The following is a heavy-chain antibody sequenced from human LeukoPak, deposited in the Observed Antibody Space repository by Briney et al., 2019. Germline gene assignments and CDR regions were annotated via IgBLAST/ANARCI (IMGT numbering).Heavy chain of an antibody. J-gene: IGHJ4*02. CDR2: ISGSGGST. V-gene: IGHV3-23*01. Sequence: GGSLRLSCAASGFTFSSYAMSWVRQAPGKGLEWVSAISGSGGSTYYADSVKGRFTISRDNSKNTLYLQMNSLRAEDTVVYYCAKFMRRVGATRGTADYWGQGTLVTVSS. CDR3: AKFMRRVGATRGTADY. D-gene: IGHD1-26*01. CDR1: GFTFSSYA.